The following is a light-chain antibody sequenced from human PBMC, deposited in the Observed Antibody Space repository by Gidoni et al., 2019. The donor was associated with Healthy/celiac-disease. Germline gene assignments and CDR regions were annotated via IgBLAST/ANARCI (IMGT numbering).Light chain of an antibody. CDR3: HQYYSTPPT. Sequence: DIVMTQSPDSLAVSLGERATINCKSSQSVLYSSNNKNYLAWYQQKPGQPPKLLIYWASTRESGVPDRCSGSGSGTDFTLTISSLQAEDVAVYYCHQYYSTPPTFGQGTKLEIK. J-gene: IGKJ2*01. CDR2: WAS. CDR1: QSVLYSSNNKNY. V-gene: IGKV4-1*01.